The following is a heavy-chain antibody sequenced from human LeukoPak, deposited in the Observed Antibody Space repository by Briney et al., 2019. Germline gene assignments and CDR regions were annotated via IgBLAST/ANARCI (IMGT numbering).Heavy chain of an antibody. CDR3: ARDDIFHYGMDV. CDR2: INPSGGST. D-gene: IGHD2-21*01. Sequence: ASVKVSCKASGYTFTSYYMHWVRQAPGQGLEWMGIINPSGGSTSYAQKFQGRVTMTRDTSTSTVYMELSSLRSEDTAAYYCARDDIFHYGMDVWGQGTTVTVSS. J-gene: IGHJ6*02. CDR1: GYTFTSYY. V-gene: IGHV1-46*01.